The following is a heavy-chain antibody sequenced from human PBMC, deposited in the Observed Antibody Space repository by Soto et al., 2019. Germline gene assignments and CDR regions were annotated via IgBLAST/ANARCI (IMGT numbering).Heavy chain of an antibody. J-gene: IGHJ4*02. CDR1: GYTFTSLA. D-gene: IGHD6-13*01. V-gene: IGHV1-8*01. CDR3: ARGIEAGFDY. CDR2: MSPNSGNT. Sequence: GASVKVSCKTSGYTFTSLAINWVRQATGQGFEWLGWMSPNSGNTAYAQKFQGRVTMTRDTSMSTVYMELSSLTSEDTAVYYCARGIEAGFDYWGQGTRVTVSS.